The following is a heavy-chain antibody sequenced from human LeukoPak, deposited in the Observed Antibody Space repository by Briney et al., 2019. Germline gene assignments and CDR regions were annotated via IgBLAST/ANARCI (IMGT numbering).Heavy chain of an antibody. Sequence: GGSLRLSCTGSGFTFSDYWMTWARQAPGKGLEWVANLRPDGSDKYYVDSVKGRFTISRDNAKKLVYLQMNSLRAEDTAVYYCARDAYDDASGSWGQGTLVTVSS. CDR3: ARDAYDDASGS. V-gene: IGHV3-7*01. D-gene: IGHD3-3*01. CDR1: GFTFSDYW. CDR2: LRPDGSDK. J-gene: IGHJ5*02.